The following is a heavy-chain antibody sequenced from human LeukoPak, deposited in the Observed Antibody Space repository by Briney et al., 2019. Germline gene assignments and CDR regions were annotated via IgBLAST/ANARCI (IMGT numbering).Heavy chain of an antibody. CDR3: ARVRDCSSTSCSASLDY. V-gene: IGHV1-2*02. Sequence: ASVKVSCKASGYTCTGYYMHWVRQAPGQGLEWMGWINPNSGGTNYAQKFQGRVTMTRDTSISTAYMELSRLRSDDTAVYYCARVRDCSSTSCSASLDYWGQGTLVTVSS. CDR2: INPNSGGT. J-gene: IGHJ4*02. CDR1: GYTCTGYY. D-gene: IGHD2-2*01.